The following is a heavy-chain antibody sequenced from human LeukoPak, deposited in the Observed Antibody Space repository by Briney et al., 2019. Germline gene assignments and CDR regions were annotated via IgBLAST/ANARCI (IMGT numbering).Heavy chain of an antibody. Sequence: GGSLRLSCTVSGFSFGSEAMSWVRQAPGRGLEWVSSISPAGGTTYYADSVKGRFTISRDNSKNTLYVQMSSLRVEDTAVYYCAKSRSGSSNWALRIFDNWGQGTLVSVS. CDR2: ISPAGGTT. CDR1: GFSFGSEA. V-gene: IGHV3-23*01. CDR3: AKSRSGSSNWALRIFDN. J-gene: IGHJ4*02. D-gene: IGHD6-13*01.